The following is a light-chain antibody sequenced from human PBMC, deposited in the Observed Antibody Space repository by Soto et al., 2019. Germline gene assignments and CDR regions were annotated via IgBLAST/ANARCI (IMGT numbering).Light chain of an antibody. Sequence: QFVLTQPAPLSGSPGQSITISCTGTSSAVCAYNYDSWYQQYPGEAPKVIIYDVSHRPAGVSNRFSGSKSGNTASLTISGLQTQDEADYYCSSYTSATTYVFGNGTKVTVL. CDR1: SSAVCAYNY. V-gene: IGLV2-14*01. J-gene: IGLJ1*01. CDR3: SSYTSATTYV. CDR2: DVS.